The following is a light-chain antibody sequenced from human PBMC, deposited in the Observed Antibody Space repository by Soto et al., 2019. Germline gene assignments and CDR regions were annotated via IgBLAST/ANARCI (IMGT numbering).Light chain of an antibody. CDR2: GAS. V-gene: IGKV3-15*01. CDR3: HQYNHRPQT. Sequence: EIVMTQSPATLSVSPWERATLSCRASQTINNNVAWYQLKDGEVPRLVIYGASTRATDIPARFSGSGSGTEFTLTISSLQSEDFAEYHCHQYNHRPQTFGQGTKVDIK. J-gene: IGKJ1*01. CDR1: QTINNN.